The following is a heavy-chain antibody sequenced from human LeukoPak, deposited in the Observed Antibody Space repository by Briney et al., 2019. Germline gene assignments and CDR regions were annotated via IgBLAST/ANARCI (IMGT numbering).Heavy chain of an antibody. J-gene: IGHJ4*02. V-gene: IGHV1-69*06. Sequence: SVKVSCKASGGTFSSYAVSWVRQAPGQGLEWMGGIIPIFGTANYAQKFQGRVTMTEDTSTDTAYMELSSLRSEDTAVYYCATVGRGVSERWGQGTLVTVSS. CDR2: IIPIFGTA. CDR3: ATVGRGVSER. D-gene: IGHD6-13*01. CDR1: GGTFSSYA.